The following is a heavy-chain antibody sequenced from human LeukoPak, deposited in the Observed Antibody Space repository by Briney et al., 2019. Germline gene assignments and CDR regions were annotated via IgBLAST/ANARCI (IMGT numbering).Heavy chain of an antibody. Sequence: GGSLRLSCAASGFTFSDYYMSWVRQAPGKGLGWVSSISGRGGSIYYADSVKGRFTISRDNSKSTLYLQMNSLRAEDTAIYYCAKEAVAAAGPFDYWGQGTLVTVSS. CDR2: ISGRGGSI. CDR1: GFTFSDYY. J-gene: IGHJ4*02. D-gene: IGHD6-13*01. CDR3: AKEAVAAAGPFDY. V-gene: IGHV3-23*01.